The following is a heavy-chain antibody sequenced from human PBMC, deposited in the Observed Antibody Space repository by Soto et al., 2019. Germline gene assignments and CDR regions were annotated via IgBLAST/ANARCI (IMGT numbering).Heavy chain of an antibody. J-gene: IGHJ6*02. CDR3: ARDHYTVTRVAYGIDV. CDR2: IHYSGTT. V-gene: IGHV4-31*03. Sequence: SETLSLTCTVSGGSISSGDYYWIWVRQHPRKGLEWIGYIHYSGTTYYNPSLKSRVTISRDTSKNQISLNLSSVTAADTAVYYCARDHYTVTRVAYGIDVWGQGTTVTVSS. D-gene: IGHD4-17*01. CDR1: GGSISSGDYY.